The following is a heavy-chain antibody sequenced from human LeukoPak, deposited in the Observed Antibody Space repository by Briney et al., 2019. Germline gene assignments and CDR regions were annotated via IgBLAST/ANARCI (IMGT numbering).Heavy chain of an antibody. CDR1: GGSFSGYY. V-gene: IGHV4-34*01. CDR2: INHSGST. CDR3: ARHGSNYVGWYNWIDP. Sequence: SETLSLTCAVYGGSFSGYYWSWLRQPPGKGLEWIGEINHSGSTNYNPSLKSRITISVDTSKNQFSLKLSSVTAADTAVYYCARHGSNYVGWYNWIDPWGQGTLVTVSS. D-gene: IGHD4-11*01. J-gene: IGHJ5*02.